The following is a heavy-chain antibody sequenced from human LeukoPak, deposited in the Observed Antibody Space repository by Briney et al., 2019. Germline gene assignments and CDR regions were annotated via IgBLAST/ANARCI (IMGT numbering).Heavy chain of an antibody. CDR3: GRKAGDCGGGSCYSIDP. CDR1: GGSFSSEA. CDR2: IIPIFGTA. J-gene: IGHJ5*02. Sequence: GSPVKVSCKAFGGSFSSEAISWVRQAPGQGLEWMGGIIPIFGTANYAQKFQGRVTITTDEFTSTAYMEVSSLRSEDTAVYYCGRKAGDCGGGSCYSIDPWGQGTLVTVSS. V-gene: IGHV1-69*05. D-gene: IGHD2-15*01.